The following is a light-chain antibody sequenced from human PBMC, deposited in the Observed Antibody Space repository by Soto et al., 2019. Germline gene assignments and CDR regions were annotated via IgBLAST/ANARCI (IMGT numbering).Light chain of an antibody. CDR1: SSNIGSNY. CDR2: ENT. J-gene: IGLJ2*01. V-gene: IGLV1-51*02. Sequence: QSVLTQPPSVSAAPGQTVTISCSGSSSNIGSNYVSWYQQLPGTAPKLLIYENTKRPSGIPDRFSGSTSGTSATLGITGLQTGDEADYYCGTWDSSLSAVVFGGGTKLTVL. CDR3: GTWDSSLSAVV.